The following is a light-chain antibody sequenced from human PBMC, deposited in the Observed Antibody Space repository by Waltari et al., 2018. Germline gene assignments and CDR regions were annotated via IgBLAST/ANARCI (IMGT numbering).Light chain of an antibody. CDR2: QDN. Sequence: SYELTQPPSMSVSPGQTANLPCSGDNLEEKYASWYQQSPGQSPITVIYQDNQLPSGIPERFSGSNSGNTSTLTISGTQALDEADYYCQAWDGATAVFGTGTQVTVL. V-gene: IGLV3-1*01. CDR1: NLEEKY. CDR3: QAWDGATAV. J-gene: IGLJ1*01.